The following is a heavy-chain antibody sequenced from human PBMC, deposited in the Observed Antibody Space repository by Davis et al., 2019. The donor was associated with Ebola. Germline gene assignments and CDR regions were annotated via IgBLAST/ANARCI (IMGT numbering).Heavy chain of an antibody. D-gene: IGHD6-19*01. CDR2: IRSKANSYAT. Sequence: GGSLRLSCAASGFTFSGSAMHWVRQASGKGLEWVGRIRSKANSYATAYAASVKGRFTISRDDSKNTAYLQMNSLTTEDTAVYYCTSPIAVAGANYYYYGMDVWGQGTTVTVSS. CDR1: GFTFSGSA. V-gene: IGHV3-73*01. CDR3: TSPIAVAGANYYYYGMDV. J-gene: IGHJ6*02.